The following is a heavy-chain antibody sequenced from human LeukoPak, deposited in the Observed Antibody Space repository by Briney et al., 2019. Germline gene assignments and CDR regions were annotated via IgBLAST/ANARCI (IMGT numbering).Heavy chain of an antibody. V-gene: IGHV3-11*01. D-gene: IGHD3-22*01. J-gene: IGHJ4*02. CDR3: ARVNGNYDSSGTFDY. Sequence: GGSLRLSCVASGFTFSDYYMSWIRQAPGKELEWVSYISSSGSTIYYADSVKGRFTISRDNAKNSLYLQMNSLRAEDTAVYYCARVNGNYDSSGTFDYWGQGTLVTVSS. CDR2: ISSSGSTI. CDR1: GFTFSDYY.